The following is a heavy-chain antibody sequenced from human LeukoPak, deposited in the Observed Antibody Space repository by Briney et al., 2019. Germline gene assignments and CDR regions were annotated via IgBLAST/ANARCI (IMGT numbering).Heavy chain of an antibody. J-gene: IGHJ4*02. Sequence: PSETLSLTCTVSGGSISSGDYYWSWIRQPPGKGLEWIGYIYYSGSTYYNPSLKSRVTISVDTSKNQFSLKLSSVTAADTAVYYCARGDGLDYGDPYFDYWGQGTLVTVSS. CDR3: ARGDGLDYGDPYFDY. CDR1: GGSISSGDYY. CDR2: IYYSGST. D-gene: IGHD4-17*01. V-gene: IGHV4-30-4*01.